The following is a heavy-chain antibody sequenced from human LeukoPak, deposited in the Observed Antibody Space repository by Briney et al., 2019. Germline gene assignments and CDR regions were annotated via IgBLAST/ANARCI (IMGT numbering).Heavy chain of an antibody. V-gene: IGHV1-46*01. Sequence: ASVKVSCKASGYIFTSYFMHWVRQAPGQGLEWMGLINPSGGSTRYTQKFQGRVTMTRDMSTSTVYMELSSLRSEDTAVYYCARALPHRRLMDTTMEQHWFDPWGQGTLVTVSS. J-gene: IGHJ5*02. CDR2: INPSGGST. CDR3: ARALPHRRLMDTTMEQHWFDP. D-gene: IGHD5-18*01. CDR1: GYIFTSYF.